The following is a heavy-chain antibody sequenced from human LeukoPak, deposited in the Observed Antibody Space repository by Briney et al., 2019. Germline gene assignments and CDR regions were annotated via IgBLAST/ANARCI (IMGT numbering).Heavy chain of an antibody. CDR2: IYYSGST. D-gene: IGHD3-22*01. CDR1: GGSISSGDYY. V-gene: IGHV4-30-4*01. J-gene: IGHJ4*02. CDR3: ARGSGNGPDYYDSSGYYGGGYYFDY. Sequence: KASETLSLTCTVSGGSISSGDYYWSWIRQPPGKGLEWIGYIYYSGSTYYNPSLKSRVTISVDTSKNQFSLKLSSVTAADTAVYYCARGSGNGPDYYDSSGYYGGGYYFDYWGQGTLVTVSS.